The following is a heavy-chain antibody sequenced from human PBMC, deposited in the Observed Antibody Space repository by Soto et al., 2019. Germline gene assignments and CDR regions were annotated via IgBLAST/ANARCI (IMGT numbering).Heavy chain of an antibody. V-gene: IGHV1-8*01. J-gene: IGHJ4*02. D-gene: IGHD6-13*01. CDR2: MNPNSGNT. CDR3: ARGHSSSWYFHY. CDR1: GYTFTSYD. Sequence: ASVKVSCKASGYTFTSYDINWVRQATGQGLEWMGWMNPNSGNTGYAQKFQGRVTMTRNTSISTAYMELSRLRSDDTAVYYCARGHSSSWYFHYWGQGTLVTVSS.